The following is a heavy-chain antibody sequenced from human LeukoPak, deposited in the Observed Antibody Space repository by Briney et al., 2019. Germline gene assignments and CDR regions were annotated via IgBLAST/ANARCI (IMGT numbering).Heavy chain of an antibody. Sequence: GGSLRLSCAASGFTFSSYDMHWVRQATGKGLEWVSAIGTAGDPYYPGSVKGRFTISRENAKNSLYLQMNSLRAGDTAVYYCARSNSAGWGAFDIWGQGTMVTVSS. V-gene: IGHV3-13*05. J-gene: IGHJ3*02. CDR3: ARSNSAGWGAFDI. CDR2: IGTAGDP. CDR1: GFTFSSYD. D-gene: IGHD1-26*01.